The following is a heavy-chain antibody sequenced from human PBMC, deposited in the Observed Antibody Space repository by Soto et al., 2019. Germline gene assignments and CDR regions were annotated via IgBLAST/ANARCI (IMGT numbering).Heavy chain of an antibody. CDR1: GGSISSAY. V-gene: IGHV4-59*12. Sequence: TSETLSLTCTVSGGSISSAYWSWIRQPPGKGLEWIGYMYKTGSTVYNPSLKSRVTISVDTSKNQFYLKVNSVTAADTAVYYCARRLTFVRPWGQGTLVTVSS. CDR2: MYKTGST. J-gene: IGHJ5*02. CDR3: ARRLTFVRP. D-gene: IGHD3-10*02.